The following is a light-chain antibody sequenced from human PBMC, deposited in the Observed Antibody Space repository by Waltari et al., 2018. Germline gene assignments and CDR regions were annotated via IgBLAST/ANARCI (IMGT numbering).Light chain of an antibody. CDR2: DVS. V-gene: IGLV2-23*02. J-gene: IGLJ3*02. CDR1: SSYVGSYNL. CDR3: CSYAGSSTFV. Sequence: QSALTQPASVSGSPGQSITISCTGTSSYVGSYNLVSWYQQHPGKAPKLMIYDVSKRPSGVSNRFSGSKSGNTASLTISGLQAEDEADYYCCSYAGSSTFVFGGGTKLTVL.